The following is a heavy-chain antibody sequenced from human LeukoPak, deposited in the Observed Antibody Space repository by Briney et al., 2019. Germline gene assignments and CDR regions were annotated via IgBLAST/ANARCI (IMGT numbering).Heavy chain of an antibody. Sequence: PSETLSLTCTVSGYSISSGYYWGWIRQPPGKGLEWIGHIYYTGSTSYNPSLKSRVTMSLDTSKNQFSLQLNSVTPADTAVYYCARGGNYWPQWWFDTWGRGTLVSVSS. D-gene: IGHD1-26*01. CDR1: GYSISSGYY. CDR2: IYYTGST. V-gene: IGHV4-38-2*02. CDR3: ARGGNYWPQWWFDT. J-gene: IGHJ5*02.